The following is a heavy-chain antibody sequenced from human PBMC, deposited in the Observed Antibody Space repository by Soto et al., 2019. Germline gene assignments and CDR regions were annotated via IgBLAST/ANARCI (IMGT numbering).Heavy chain of an antibody. V-gene: IGHV1-18*01. D-gene: IGHD1-1*01. Sequence: QVHLVQSGAEVKKPGASVKVSCKCSGYTFTSYGITWVRQAPGQGLEWMGWISAHNGKTDYAQKLQGRVTVTRDTSTSTAYMELRSLRSDDTAVYYCARGRYGDYWGQGALVTVSS. CDR1: GYTFTSYG. CDR3: ARGRYGDY. CDR2: ISAHNGKT. J-gene: IGHJ4*02.